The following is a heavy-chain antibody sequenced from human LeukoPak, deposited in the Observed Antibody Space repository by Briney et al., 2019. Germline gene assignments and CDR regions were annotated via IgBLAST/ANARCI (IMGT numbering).Heavy chain of an antibody. CDR3: ARLEESGYSYGLDY. V-gene: IGHV3-21*01. Sequence: GGSLRLSCAASGFTFNSYSMNWVRQAPGKGLEWVSSISSSSSYIYYADSVKGRFTISRDNAKNSLYLQMNSLRAEDTAVYYCARLEESGYSYGLDYWGQGTLVTVSS. CDR2: ISSSSSYI. D-gene: IGHD5-18*01. CDR1: GFTFNSYS. J-gene: IGHJ4*02.